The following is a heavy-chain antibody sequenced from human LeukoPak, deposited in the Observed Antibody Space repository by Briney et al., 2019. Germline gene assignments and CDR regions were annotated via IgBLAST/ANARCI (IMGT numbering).Heavy chain of an antibody. CDR1: GFTFSSYS. CDR3: ARRWRGSSWYLLDY. J-gene: IGHJ4*02. CDR2: ISSSSSYI. D-gene: IGHD6-13*01. V-gene: IGHV3-21*01. Sequence: GGSLRLSCAASGFTFSSYSMNWVRQAPGKGLEWVSSISSSSSYIYYADSVKGRFTISRDNAKNSLYLQMNSLRAEDTAVYYCARRWRGSSWYLLDYWGQGTLVTVSS.